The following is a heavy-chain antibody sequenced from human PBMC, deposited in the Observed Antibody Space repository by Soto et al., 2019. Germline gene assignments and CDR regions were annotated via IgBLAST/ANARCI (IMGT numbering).Heavy chain of an antibody. CDR1: GFTFSSYW. CDR3: ARDRPYSDFLSG. D-gene: IGHD3-3*01. Sequence: EVQLVESGGGLVQPGGSLRLSCAASGFTFSSYWMIWVRQAPGKGLEWVANIKQDGSEKHYVDSVKGRFTISRDNAKNSLYLQMNSLSAEDTAVYYCARDRPYSDFLSGWGQGTLVTVSS. CDR2: IKQDGSEK. V-gene: IGHV3-7*03. J-gene: IGHJ4*02.